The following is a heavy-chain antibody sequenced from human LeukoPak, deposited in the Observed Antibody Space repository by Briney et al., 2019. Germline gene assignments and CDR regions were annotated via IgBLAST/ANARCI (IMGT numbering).Heavy chain of an antibody. D-gene: IGHD3-16*01. CDR2: IDGDGGKT. Sequence: PGGSLRLSCVGSGFTFRNYGMSWVRQAPGMGLEWVSGIDGDGGKTYYADSVKGRFTISRDNSKNTLYLQITGLRAEDTAEYFCAKRDPTIRKFDYWGQGTLVIVSS. CDR1: GFTFRNYG. J-gene: IGHJ4*02. V-gene: IGHV3-23*01. CDR3: AKRDPTIRKFDY.